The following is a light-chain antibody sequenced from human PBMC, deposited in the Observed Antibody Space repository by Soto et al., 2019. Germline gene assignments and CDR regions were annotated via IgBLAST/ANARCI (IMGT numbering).Light chain of an antibody. CDR3: QQYGSSLYT. Sequence: DIQMTQSPSTLSASVGDRVTITCRASQYIDTWLAWYQQKPGKAPKLLIYDASSLESGVPSRFSGSGSGTDFTLTISRLEPEDFAVYYCQQYGSSLYTFGQGTKLEIK. CDR2: DAS. CDR1: QYIDTW. V-gene: IGKV1-5*01. J-gene: IGKJ2*01.